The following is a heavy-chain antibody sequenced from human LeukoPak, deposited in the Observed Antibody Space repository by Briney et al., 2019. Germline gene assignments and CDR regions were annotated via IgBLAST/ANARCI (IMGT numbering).Heavy chain of an antibody. Sequence: PGGSLRLSCAASGFTIRRNGMAWVRQAPGKGLEWVSSISVSGTYIYYSDSVKGRFTISRDNAKNSLYLEMNSLRSDDTAIYYCARDRDYGTFDYWGQGTLVTVSS. CDR3: ARDRDYGTFDY. D-gene: IGHD4-17*01. CDR2: ISVSGTYI. J-gene: IGHJ4*02. CDR1: GFTIRRNG. V-gene: IGHV3-21*01.